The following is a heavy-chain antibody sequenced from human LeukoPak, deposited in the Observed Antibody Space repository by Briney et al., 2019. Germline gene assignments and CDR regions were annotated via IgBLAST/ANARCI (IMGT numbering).Heavy chain of an antibody. CDR3: ARAYGDYIRFFDY. J-gene: IGHJ4*02. Sequence: PSETLSLTCTVSGYSISSGYYWGWIRQPPGKGLEWIGSIYHSGSTYYNPSLKSRVTISVDTSKNQFSLKLSSVTAADTAVYYCARAYGDYIRFFDYWGQGTLVTVSS. V-gene: IGHV4-38-2*02. CDR2: IYHSGST. D-gene: IGHD4-17*01. CDR1: GYSISSGYY.